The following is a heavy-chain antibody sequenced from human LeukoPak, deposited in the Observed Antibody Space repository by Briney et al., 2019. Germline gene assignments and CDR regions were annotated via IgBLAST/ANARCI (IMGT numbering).Heavy chain of an antibody. D-gene: IGHD1-26*01. CDR1: GFTFSSYW. J-gene: IGHJ4*02. Sequence: GRSLRLSCAASGFTFSSYWMGWVRQAPGKRREWVANMNIDGSEKYYADSAKGRFTISRDNARNSVYLQMNSLRVEDTAVYYCARDPVEWELLLDYWGQGTLVTVSS. CDR3: ARDPVEWELLLDY. V-gene: IGHV3-7*01. CDR2: MNIDGSEK.